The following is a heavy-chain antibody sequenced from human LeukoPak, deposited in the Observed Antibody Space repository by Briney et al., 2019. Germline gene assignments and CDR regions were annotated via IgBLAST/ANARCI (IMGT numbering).Heavy chain of an antibody. D-gene: IGHD5-12*01. CDR1: GFTFSSYA. Sequence: GRSLRLSCAASGFTFSSYAMSWVRQAPGKGLEWVSAISGSGGSTYYADSVKGRFTISRDNSKNTLYLQMNSLRAEDTAVYYCAKDSGYDTDFDYRGQGTLVTVSS. V-gene: IGHV3-23*01. CDR3: AKDSGYDTDFDY. CDR2: ISGSGGST. J-gene: IGHJ4*02.